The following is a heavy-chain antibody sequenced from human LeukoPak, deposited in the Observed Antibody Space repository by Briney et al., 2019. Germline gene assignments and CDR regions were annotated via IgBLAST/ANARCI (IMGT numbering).Heavy chain of an antibody. V-gene: IGHV3-74*01. J-gene: IGHJ4*02. CDR2: INTDGSET. Sequence: GGSLRLSCAASGFTFSSYWMHWVRQGPGKGLVWVSRINTDGSETIYADSVKGRFTISRGNAKNTLYLQMNSLRAEDTAVYYCARGVTSNAPSDCWGQGTLVTVSS. D-gene: IGHD4-11*01. CDR1: GFTFSSYW. CDR3: ARGVTSNAPSDC.